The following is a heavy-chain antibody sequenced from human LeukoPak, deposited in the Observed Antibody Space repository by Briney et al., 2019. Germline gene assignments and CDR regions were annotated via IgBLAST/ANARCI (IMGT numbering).Heavy chain of an antibody. CDR1: GYTFTSYG. J-gene: IGHJ4*02. Sequence: ASVKVSRKASGYTFTSYGISWVRQAPGQGLEWMGWISAYNGNTNYAQKLQGRVTMTTDTSTSTAYMELRSLRSDDTAVYYCARDRRYYYDSSGYYPIWGQGTLVTVSS. CDR3: ARDRRYYYDSSGYYPI. D-gene: IGHD3-22*01. CDR2: ISAYNGNT. V-gene: IGHV1-18*01.